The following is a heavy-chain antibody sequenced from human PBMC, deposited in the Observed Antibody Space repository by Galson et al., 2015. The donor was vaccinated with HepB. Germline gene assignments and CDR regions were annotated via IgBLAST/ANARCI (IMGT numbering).Heavy chain of an antibody. J-gene: IGHJ5*02. V-gene: IGHV3-33*01. CDR2: IWFEGSNR. Sequence: SLRLSCAASGFTFSSFGMHWVRQAPGKGLEWVALIWFEGSNRYYADSVKGRFTISRDNSKNTLYLQTNSLRAEDTAVYYCARDLGGYCSSTSCYGGWFDPWGQGTLVTVSS. CDR1: GFTFSSFG. CDR3: ARDLGGYCSSTSCYGGWFDP. D-gene: IGHD2-2*01.